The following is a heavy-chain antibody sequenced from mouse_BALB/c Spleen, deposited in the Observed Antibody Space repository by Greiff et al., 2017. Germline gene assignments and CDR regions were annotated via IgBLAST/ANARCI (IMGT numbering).Heavy chain of an antibody. D-gene: IGHD1-1*01. Sequence: EVQLQESGAELVKPGASVKLSCTASGFNIKDTYMHWVKQRPEQGLEWIGRIDPANGNTKYDPKFQGKATITADTSSNTAYLQLSSLTSEDTAVYYCNALYYYGSSPFAYWGQGTLVTVSA. CDR3: NALYYYGSSPFAY. CDR1: GFNIKDTY. J-gene: IGHJ3*01. CDR2: IDPANGNT. V-gene: IGHV14-3*02.